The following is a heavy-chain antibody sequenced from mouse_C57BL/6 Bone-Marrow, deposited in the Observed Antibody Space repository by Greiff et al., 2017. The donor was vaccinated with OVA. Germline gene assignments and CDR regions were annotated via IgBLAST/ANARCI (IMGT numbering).Heavy chain of an antibody. Sequence: VQGVESGAELVRPGASVTLSCKASGYTFTDYEMHWVKPTPVHGLEWIGAIDPETGGTDYNQKFKGKAILTADKSSSTAYMELRSLTSEDSAVYYCTREAQSAWFAYWGQGTLVTVSA. CDR3: TREAQSAWFAY. V-gene: IGHV1-15*01. CDR1: GYTFTDYE. CDR2: IDPETGGT. D-gene: IGHD6-2*01. J-gene: IGHJ3*01.